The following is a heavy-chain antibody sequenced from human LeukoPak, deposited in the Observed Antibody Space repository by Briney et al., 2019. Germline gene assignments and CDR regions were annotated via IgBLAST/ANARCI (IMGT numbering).Heavy chain of an antibody. CDR3: ARADYDSSGYRIFDY. J-gene: IGHJ4*02. D-gene: IGHD3-22*01. Sequence: SQTLSLTCAISGDSVSSNSAAWDWLRQSPSRGLEWLGRTYYRSKWYNDYAESVKSRITINPDTSKNQFSLQLNSVTPEDTAVYYCARADYDSSGYRIFDYWGQGTLVTVSS. CDR1: GDSVSSNSAA. V-gene: IGHV6-1*01. CDR2: TYYRSKWYN.